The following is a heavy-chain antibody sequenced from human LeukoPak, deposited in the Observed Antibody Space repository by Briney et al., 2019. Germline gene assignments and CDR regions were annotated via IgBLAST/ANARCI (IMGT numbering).Heavy chain of an antibody. J-gene: IGHJ4*02. CDR1: GGSISSSSYY. CDR2: IYYNGST. V-gene: IGHV4-39*01. Sequence: SETLSLTCTVSGGSISSSSYYWGWIRQPPGKGLEWIGNIYYNGSTYYNPSLKSRVTISIDTSKKQFSLKLSSVTAADTAVYYCARFNPAAGTFCFDYWGQGTLVTVSS. D-gene: IGHD6-13*01. CDR3: ARFNPAAGTFCFDY.